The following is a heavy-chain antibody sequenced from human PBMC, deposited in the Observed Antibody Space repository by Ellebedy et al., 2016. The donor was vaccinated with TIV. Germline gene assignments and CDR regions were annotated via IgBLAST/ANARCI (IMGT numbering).Heavy chain of an antibody. D-gene: IGHD2-8*02. J-gene: IGHJ3*02. Sequence: PGGSLRLSCAASGFTFSSYWMSWVRQAPGKGLEWVANIKQDGSEKYYVDSVKGRFTISRDNAKNSLYLQMNSLSAEETAVYYCARVTGGLGGAFDIWGQGTMVTVSS. CDR2: IKQDGSEK. CDR3: ARVTGGLGGAFDI. CDR1: GFTFSSYW. V-gene: IGHV3-7*02.